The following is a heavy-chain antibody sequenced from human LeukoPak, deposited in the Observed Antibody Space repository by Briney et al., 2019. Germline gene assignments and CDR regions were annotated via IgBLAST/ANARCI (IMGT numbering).Heavy chain of an antibody. Sequence: GGSLRLSCAASEFTFSDYYMSWIRQAPGKGLEWVSYISSSGSTIYYADSVKGRFTISRDNAKNSLYLQMNSLRAEDTAVYYCARDLLRGFCSSTSCYTTSFGYWGQGTLVTVSS. D-gene: IGHD2-2*02. V-gene: IGHV3-11*04. CDR2: ISSSGSTI. CDR3: ARDLLRGFCSSTSCYTTSFGY. J-gene: IGHJ4*02. CDR1: EFTFSDYY.